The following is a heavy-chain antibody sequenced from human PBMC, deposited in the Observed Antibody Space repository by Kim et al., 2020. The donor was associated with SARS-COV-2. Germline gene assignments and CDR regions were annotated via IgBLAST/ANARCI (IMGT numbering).Heavy chain of an antibody. J-gene: IGHJ4*02. V-gene: IGHV4-61*01. CDR3: ARDIVGATIGY. D-gene: IGHD1-26*01. Sequence: SETLSLTCTVSGGSISSGCYYWSWIPQPTGQGLEWIGYIYYSGNNNYTPALKSRVTISVDTSKYQFPLRLSSVTAADTAVYYCARDIVGATIGYWGQGTLLTVSS. CDR2: IYYSGNN. CDR1: GGSISSGCYY.